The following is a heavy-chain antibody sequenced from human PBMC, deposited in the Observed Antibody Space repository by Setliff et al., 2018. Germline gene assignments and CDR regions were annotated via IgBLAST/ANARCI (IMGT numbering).Heavy chain of an antibody. CDR3: ARGRNVAARLLDT. Sequence: SETLSLTCTAYGGTFSDYYWTWIRQPPGKGLEWIGEINHSGTTNYNPSLKSRVTISVDTSKNQFSLTMSSVTAADAAVYYRARGRNVAARLLDTWGQGSRVTVSS. D-gene: IGHD6-6*01. CDR2: INHSGTT. CDR1: GGTFSDYY. V-gene: IGHV4-34*01. J-gene: IGHJ5*02.